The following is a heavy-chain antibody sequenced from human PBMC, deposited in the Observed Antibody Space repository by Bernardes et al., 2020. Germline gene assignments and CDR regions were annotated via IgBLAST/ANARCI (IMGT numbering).Heavy chain of an antibody. V-gene: IGHV3-23*01. CDR2: VNSAGTT. D-gene: IGHD2-21*02. J-gene: IGHJ3*01. CDR1: GFIFNNYA. Sequence: GGSLRLSCVASGFIFNNYAMSWFRQTPGKGLEWFSAVNSAGTTYYEDSVRGRFTAARDNSKNTLYLQMSSLTLEDTAVYYCARVVSGPHVGADAFLSGAEGQRSPSLQ. CDR3: ARVVSGPHVGADAFLS.